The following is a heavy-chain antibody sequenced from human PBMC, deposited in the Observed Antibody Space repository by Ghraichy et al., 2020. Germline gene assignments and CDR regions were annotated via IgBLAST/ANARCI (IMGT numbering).Heavy chain of an antibody. CDR3: ARDDSGSYRMPDLDY. CDR1: GYTFTSYG. V-gene: IGHV1-18*01. CDR2: ISAYNGNT. J-gene: IGHJ4*02. D-gene: IGHD1-26*01. Sequence: ASVKVSCKASGYTFTSYGISWVRQAPGQGLEWMGWISAYNGNTNYAQKLQGRVTMTTDTSTSTAYMELRSLRSDDTAVYYCARDDSGSYRMPDLDYWGQGTLVTVSS.